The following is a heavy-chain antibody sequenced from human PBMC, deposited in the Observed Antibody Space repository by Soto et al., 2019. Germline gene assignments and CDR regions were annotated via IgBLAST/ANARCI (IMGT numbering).Heavy chain of an antibody. V-gene: IGHV4-59*01. CDR3: VRGGYVHAFDY. Sequence: SETLSLTCTGSGGSISYYYWGLIRQPPGKGLEWIGSIYYSGNTHYNPSLKSRVTISVDTSMNQFSLNLDSVTAVDSAVYYCVRGGYVHAFDYWGQGALVTVSS. CDR2: IYYSGNT. CDR1: GGSISYYY. D-gene: IGHD5-12*01. J-gene: IGHJ4*02.